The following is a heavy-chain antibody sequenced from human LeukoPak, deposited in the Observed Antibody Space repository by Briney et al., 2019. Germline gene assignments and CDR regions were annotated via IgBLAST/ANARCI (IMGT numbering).Heavy chain of an antibody. CDR1: GFTFSSCA. J-gene: IGHJ4*02. V-gene: IGHV3-23*01. Sequence: GGSLRLSCAASGFTFSSCAMSWVRQAPGKGLEWVSAISGSGGSTYYADSVKGRLTISRDNSKNTLYLQMNSLRAEDTAVYYCASQTLSGYGNYWGQGTLVTVSS. CDR3: ASQTLSGYGNY. CDR2: ISGSGGST. D-gene: IGHD6-25*01.